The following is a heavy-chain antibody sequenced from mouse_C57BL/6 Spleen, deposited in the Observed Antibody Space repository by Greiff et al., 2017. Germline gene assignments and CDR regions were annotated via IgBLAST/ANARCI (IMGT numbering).Heavy chain of an antibody. CDR1: GYTFTSYW. V-gene: IGHV1-53*01. D-gene: IGHD1-1*01. Sequence: VQLQQSGTELVKPGASVKLSCKASGYTFTSYWMHWVKQRPGQGLEWIGNINPSNGGTNYNEKFKSKATLTVDKSSSTAYMQLSSLTSEDSAVYCCARGITTVVAFDYWGQGTTLTVSS. J-gene: IGHJ2*01. CDR2: INPSNGGT. CDR3: ARGITTVVAFDY.